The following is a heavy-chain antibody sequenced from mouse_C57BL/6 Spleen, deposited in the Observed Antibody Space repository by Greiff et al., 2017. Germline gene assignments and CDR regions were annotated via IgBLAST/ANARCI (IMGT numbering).Heavy chain of an antibody. V-gene: IGHV1-82*01. CDR1: GYAFSSSW. CDR2: IYPGDGDT. J-gene: IGHJ3*01. D-gene: IGHD3-2*02. CDR3: ARSAQATQARIAY. Sequence: VKLMESGPELVKPGASVKISCKASGYAFSSSWMNWVKQRPGKGLEWIGRIYPGDGDTNYNGKFKGKATLTADKSSSTAYMQLSSLTSEDSAVYFCARSAQATQARIAYWGQGTLVTVSA.